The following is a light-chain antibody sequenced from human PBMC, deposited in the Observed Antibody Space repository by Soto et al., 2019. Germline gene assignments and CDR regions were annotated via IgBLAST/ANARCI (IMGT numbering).Light chain of an antibody. CDR3: QQYYTESPYT. CDR2: KAS. Sequence: DIQMTQSPSTLSASVGDRVTITCRASQSISNWLAWYQQKPGKAPKPLIYKASNLESGVPSRFSGSGSGTEFTLTISSLQPDDFAIYYCQQYYTESPYTFGQGTKLEIK. V-gene: IGKV1-5*03. J-gene: IGKJ2*01. CDR1: QSISNW.